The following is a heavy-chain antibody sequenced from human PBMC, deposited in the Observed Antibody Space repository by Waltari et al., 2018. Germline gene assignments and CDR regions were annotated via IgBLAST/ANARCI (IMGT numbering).Heavy chain of an antibody. CDR2: IYHSGGT. CDR1: GYSISSGYY. Sequence: QVQLQESGPGLVKPSETLSLTCTVSGYSISSGYYWGWIRQPPGKGLEWIGSIYHSGGTSYNPPPSSRVTISVDTSKNQFSLKLSCVTAADTAVYYCARDTAPSTDYYDSSGYSDYWGQGTLVTVSS. V-gene: IGHV4-38-2*02. CDR3: ARDTAPSTDYYDSSGYSDY. J-gene: IGHJ4*02. D-gene: IGHD3-22*01.